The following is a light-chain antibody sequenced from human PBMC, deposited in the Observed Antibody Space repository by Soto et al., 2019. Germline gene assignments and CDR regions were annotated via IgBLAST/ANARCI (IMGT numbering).Light chain of an antibody. J-gene: IGLJ2*01. CDR2: EVS. V-gene: IGLV2-23*02. CDR1: SSDVGSYNL. Sequence: QSALTQPASVSGSPGQSITISCTGTSSDVGSYNLVSWYQQHPGKAPKLMIYEVSKRPSGVSNRFSGSKSGNTASLTISGLQAEDEADYYCCSYAGSREVVFGEGTKLTVL. CDR3: CSYAGSREVV.